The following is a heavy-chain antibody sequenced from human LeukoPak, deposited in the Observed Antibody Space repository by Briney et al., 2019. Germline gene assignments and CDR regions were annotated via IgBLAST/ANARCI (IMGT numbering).Heavy chain of an antibody. CDR2: ISPYTGDT. J-gene: IGHJ4*02. V-gene: IGHV1-18*04. CDR1: GYTFSSYG. CDR3: ARDQYDSVWGSYRPYFDF. D-gene: IGHD3-16*02. Sequence: GASVKVSCKASGYTFSSYGISWVRQAPGQGLEWMGSISPYTGDTKYAERLQDRVIMTTHTSTRTAYMELRSLTSDDTAVFYCARDQYDSVWGSYRPYFDFWGQGTLVTVSS.